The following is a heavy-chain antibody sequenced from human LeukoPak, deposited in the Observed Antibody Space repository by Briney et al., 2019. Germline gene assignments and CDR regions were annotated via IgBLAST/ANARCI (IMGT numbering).Heavy chain of an antibody. CDR2: IYPGDSDT. J-gene: IGHJ3*02. D-gene: IGHD3-3*01. Sequence: GESLKISCKGSGYSFTSYWIGWVRQMPGKGLEWMGIIYPGDSDTRYSPSFQGQVTISADKSISTAYLQWSSPKASDTAMYYCARQLKYDFWSGYSLDAFDIWGQGTMVTVSS. CDR1: GYSFTSYW. V-gene: IGHV5-51*01. CDR3: ARQLKYDFWSGYSLDAFDI.